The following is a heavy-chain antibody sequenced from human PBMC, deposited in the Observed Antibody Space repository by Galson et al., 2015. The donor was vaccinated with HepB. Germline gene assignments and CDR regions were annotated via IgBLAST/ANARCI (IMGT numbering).Heavy chain of an antibody. J-gene: IGHJ6*02. CDR3: AKGGVLSRSWGYYYYGMDV. D-gene: IGHD2-15*01. CDR1: GFTFNSYA. Sequence: SLRLSCAASGFTFNSYAMSWVRQAPGKGLEWVSAISGNGGSTYYADAVKGRFTISRDNSKNTLYLQMNSLRAEDTAVYYCAKGGVLSRSWGYYYYGMDVWGQGTPVTVSS. CDR2: ISGNGGST. V-gene: IGHV3-23*01.